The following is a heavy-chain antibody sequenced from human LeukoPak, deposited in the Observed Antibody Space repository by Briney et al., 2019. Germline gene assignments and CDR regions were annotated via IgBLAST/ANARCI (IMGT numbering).Heavy chain of an antibody. CDR2: ISYDGSNK. V-gene: IGHV3-30*18. Sequence: PGRSLRLSCAASGFTFSSYGMHWVRQAPGKGLEWVAVISYDGSNKYYADPVKGRFTISRDNSKNTLYLQMNSLRAEDTAVYYCAKAGFDDSSGYYPYFDYWGQGTLVTVSS. CDR3: AKAGFDDSSGYYPYFDY. D-gene: IGHD3-22*01. CDR1: GFTFSSYG. J-gene: IGHJ4*02.